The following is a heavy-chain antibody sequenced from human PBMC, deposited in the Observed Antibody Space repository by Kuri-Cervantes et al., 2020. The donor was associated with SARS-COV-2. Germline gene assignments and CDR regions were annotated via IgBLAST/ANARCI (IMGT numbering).Heavy chain of an antibody. D-gene: IGHD3-3*01. CDR3: ARDHYDSWSGYFFDC. V-gene: IGHV3-30-3*01. Sequence: GESLKISCAASGFTFSSYAMHWVRQAPGKGLEWVAVISYDGSNKYYADSVKGRFTISRDNSKNTLYLQMNSLRAEDTAVYCCARDHYDSWSGYFFDCWGQGTLVTVSS. CDR2: ISYDGSNK. J-gene: IGHJ4*02. CDR1: GFTFSSYA.